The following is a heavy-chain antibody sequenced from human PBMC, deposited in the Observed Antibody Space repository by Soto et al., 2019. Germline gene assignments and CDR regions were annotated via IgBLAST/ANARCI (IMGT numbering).Heavy chain of an antibody. Sequence: GGSLRLSCAASGFTFSSYAMSWVRQAPGKGLEWVSAISGSGGSTYYADSVKGRFTISRDNSKNTLYLQMNSLRAEDTAVYYCATFGAKYYDFWSGYYTGMDYYGSGSYQYFDYWGQGTLVTVSS. D-gene: IGHD3-3*01. CDR1: GFTFSSYA. CDR2: ISGSGGST. V-gene: IGHV3-23*01. CDR3: ATFGAKYYDFWSGYYTGMDYYGSGSYQYFDY. J-gene: IGHJ4*02.